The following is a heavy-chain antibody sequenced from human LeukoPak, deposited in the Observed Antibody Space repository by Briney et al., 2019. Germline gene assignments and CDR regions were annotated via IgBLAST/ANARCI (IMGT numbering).Heavy chain of an antibody. D-gene: IGHD1-1*01. J-gene: IGHJ6*03. CDR3: ARDRAPDNGHTGPGYYYYYMDV. CDR2: IYTSGST. Sequence: DPSQTMSLTCIVSGGSISSGSYYWSWIRQPAGKGLEWVGRIYTSGSTNYNPSLKSRVTISVGTSKTQFSLKLSSVTAADTALYYCARDRAPDNGHTGPGYYYYYMDVWGKGTTVTVSS. CDR1: GGSISSGSYY. V-gene: IGHV4-61*02.